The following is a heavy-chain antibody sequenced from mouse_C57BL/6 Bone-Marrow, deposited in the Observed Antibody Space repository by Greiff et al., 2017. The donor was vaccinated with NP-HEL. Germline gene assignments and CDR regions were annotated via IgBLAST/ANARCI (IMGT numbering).Heavy chain of an antibody. V-gene: IGHV5-16*01. CDR1: GFTFSDYY. CDR2: INYDGSST. CDR3: ARLLLRYFDV. J-gene: IGHJ1*03. D-gene: IGHD1-1*01. Sequence: DVKLVESEGGLVQPGSSMKLSCTASGFTFSDYYMAWVRQVPEKGLEWVANINYDGSSTYYLDSLKSRFIISRDNAKNILYLQMSSLKSEDTATYYCARLLLRYFDVWGTGTTVTVSS.